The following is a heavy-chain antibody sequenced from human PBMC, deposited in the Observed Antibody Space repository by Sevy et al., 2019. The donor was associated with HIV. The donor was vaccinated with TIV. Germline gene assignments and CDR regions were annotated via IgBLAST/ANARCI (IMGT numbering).Heavy chain of an antibody. J-gene: IGHJ3*02. V-gene: IGHV4-39*01. D-gene: IGHD2-21*01. CDR1: GGSINSSSYY. Sequence: SETLSLTCTVSGGSINSSSYYWGWIRQPPGKGLEWIGSIYYSGSTYYNPSLKSRVTISVDTSKNQFSLKLSSVTAADTAVYYCARRSVHNPRLGFAFDIWGQGTMVTVSS. CDR2: IYYSGST. CDR3: ARRSVHNPRLGFAFDI.